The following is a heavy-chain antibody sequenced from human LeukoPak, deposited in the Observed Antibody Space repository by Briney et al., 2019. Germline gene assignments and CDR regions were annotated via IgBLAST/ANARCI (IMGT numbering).Heavy chain of an antibody. CDR2: IYHSGST. D-gene: IGHD3-22*01. V-gene: IGHV4-59*01. CDR3: AGGPGWYDSSVYYYYMDV. Sequence: SETLSLTCTVSGGSISSYYWSWIRQPPGKGLEWIGYIYHSGSTKYNPSLKSRVTISVDTSKNQFFLKLSSVTAADTAVYYCAGGPGWYDSSVYYYYMDVWDKGTTVTVSS. J-gene: IGHJ6*03. CDR1: GGSISSYY.